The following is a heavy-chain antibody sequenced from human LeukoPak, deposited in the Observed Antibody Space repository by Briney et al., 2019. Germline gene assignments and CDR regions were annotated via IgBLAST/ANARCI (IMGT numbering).Heavy chain of an antibody. CDR2: INHSGST. J-gene: IGHJ5*02. V-gene: IGHV4-34*01. D-gene: IGHD1-1*01. CDR3: ARGRQLNWCWFDP. Sequence: SETLSLTCAVYGGAFSGYYWSWIRQPPGKDLEWIGEINHSGSTNYNPSLKSRVTISVDTSKNQFSLKLSSVTAADTAVYYCARGRQLNWCWFDPWGQGTLVTVSS. CDR1: GGAFSGYY.